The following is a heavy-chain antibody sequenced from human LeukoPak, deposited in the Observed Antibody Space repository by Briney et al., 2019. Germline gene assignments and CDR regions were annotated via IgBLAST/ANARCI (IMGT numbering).Heavy chain of an antibody. Sequence: GGSLRLSCAASGFTFSSYWMHWVRQAPGKGLVWVSRINSDGSSTSYADSVKGRFTISRDNAKNTLYLQMNSLRAEDTAVYYCAIRAAGPNNWFDPWGQGTLVTVSS. D-gene: IGHD6-19*01. CDR1: GFTFSSYW. CDR3: AIRAAGPNNWFDP. CDR2: INSDGSST. J-gene: IGHJ5*02. V-gene: IGHV3-74*01.